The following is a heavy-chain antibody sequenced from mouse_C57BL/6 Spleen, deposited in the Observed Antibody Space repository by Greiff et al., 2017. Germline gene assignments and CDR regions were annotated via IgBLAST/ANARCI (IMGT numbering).Heavy chain of an antibody. Sequence: EVKLMESGRGLVKPGGSLKLSCAASGFTFSSYAMSWVRQTPEKRLEWVATISDGGSYTYYPDNVKGRFTISRDNAKNNLYLQMSHLKSEDTAMYYCARDQDDYDGYWYFDVWGTGTTVTVSS. CDR2: ISDGGSYT. CDR1: GFTFSSYA. CDR3: ARDQDDYDGYWYFDV. V-gene: IGHV5-4*01. D-gene: IGHD2-4*01. J-gene: IGHJ1*03.